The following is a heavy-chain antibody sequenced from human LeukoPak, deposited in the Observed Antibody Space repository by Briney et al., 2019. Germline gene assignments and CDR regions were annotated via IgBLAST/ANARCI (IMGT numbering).Heavy chain of an antibody. V-gene: IGHV4-59*08. J-gene: IGHJ4*02. CDR3: ARHSSLQGYYFDY. D-gene: IGHD6-6*01. CDR2: VHYSGST. Sequence: PSETLSRTCTVSGDSISSYYWSWIPQPPGKGREWIGYVHYSGSTNYHPSLKSRVTISVDTSKKQFSLKLSSVTAADTAVYYCARHSSLQGYYFDYWGQGTLVTVSS. CDR1: GDSISSYY.